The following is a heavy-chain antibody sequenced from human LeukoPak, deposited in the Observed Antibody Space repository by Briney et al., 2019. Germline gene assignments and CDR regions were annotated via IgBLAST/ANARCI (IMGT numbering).Heavy chain of an antibody. J-gene: IGHJ6*02. Sequence: AGSLRLSCAASGFTVSSNYMSWVRQAPGKGLEWVSVIYSGGSTYYAGSVKGRFTISRDNSKNALYLQMNSLRAEDTAVYYCARGSSYDILSRYYGMDVWGQGTAVTVSS. D-gene: IGHD3-9*01. CDR3: ARGSSYDILSRYYGMDV. CDR2: IYSGGST. V-gene: IGHV3-66*01. CDR1: GFTVSSNY.